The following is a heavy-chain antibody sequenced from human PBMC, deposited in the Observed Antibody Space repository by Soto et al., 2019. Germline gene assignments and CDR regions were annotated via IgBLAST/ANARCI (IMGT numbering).Heavy chain of an antibody. CDR2: ISYDGSNK. D-gene: IGHD1-26*01. Sequence: QVQLVESGGGVVQPGRFLRLSCAASGFTFSSYAMHWVRQAPGKGLEWVAVISYDGSNKYYADSVKGRFTISRDNSKNTLYLQMNSLRAEDTAVYYCARDMRGGSYAGFSYYYGMDVWGQGTTVTVSS. V-gene: IGHV3-30-3*01. CDR3: ARDMRGGSYAGFSYYYGMDV. J-gene: IGHJ6*02. CDR1: GFTFSSYA.